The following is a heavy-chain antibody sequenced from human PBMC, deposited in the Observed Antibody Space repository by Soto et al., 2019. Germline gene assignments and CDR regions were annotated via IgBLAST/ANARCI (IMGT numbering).Heavy chain of an antibody. D-gene: IGHD4-17*01. J-gene: IGHJ3*02. CDR3: ARVHGDYSAFDI. V-gene: IGHV4-59*01. CDR2: IYYSGST. CDR1: GGSISSYY. Sequence: ETLSLTCTVSGGSISSYYWSWIRQPPGKGLEWIGYIYYSGSTNYNPSLKSRVTISVDTSKNQFSLKLSSVTAADTAVYYCARVHGDYSAFDIWGQGTMVTVSS.